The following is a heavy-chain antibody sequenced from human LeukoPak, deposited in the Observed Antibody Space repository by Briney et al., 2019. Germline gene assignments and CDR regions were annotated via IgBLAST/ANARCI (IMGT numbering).Heavy chain of an antibody. CDR1: GYTFTGYY. CDR3: ARAHSYSSGWYYFDY. D-gene: IGHD6-19*01. V-gene: IGHV1-46*01. CDR2: INPSGGST. J-gene: IGHJ4*02. Sequence: ASVKVSCKASGYTFTGYYMHWVRQAPGQGLEWMGIINPSGGSTSYAQKFQGRVTMTRDMPTSTVYMELSSLRSEDTAVYYCARAHSYSSGWYYFDYWGQGTLVTVSS.